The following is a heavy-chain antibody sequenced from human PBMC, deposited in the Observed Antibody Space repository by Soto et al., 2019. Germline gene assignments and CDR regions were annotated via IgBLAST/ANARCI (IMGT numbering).Heavy chain of an antibody. V-gene: IGHV3-7*03. J-gene: IGHJ4*02. CDR1: GFTFSTYG. CDR3: VRAAQLYAFWKSFSKRGEASYYLDS. CDR2: ISRDGSDK. D-gene: IGHD3-3*01. Sequence: PGGSLRFSCAISGFTFSTYGMTWVRQGPGKGLEWVVIISRDGSDKYDLDSVKGRFDISRDNAKNLLYLEMNNLGTEDTDVYFCVRAAQLYAFWKSFSKRGEASYYLDSWGQGT.